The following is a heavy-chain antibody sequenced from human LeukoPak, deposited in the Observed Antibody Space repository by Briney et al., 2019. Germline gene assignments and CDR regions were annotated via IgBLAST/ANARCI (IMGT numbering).Heavy chain of an antibody. J-gene: IGHJ4*02. D-gene: IGHD6-6*01. CDR3: ASAEYSSSLNY. CDR1: GVTFSSYA. Sequence: ASVNVSRNASGVTFSSYAISWVRHAPGQGLEWMGGIIPIFGTANYAQKFQGRVTITTNASTSTAYMELSSLRSEDTAVYYCASAEYSSSLNYSGQGTLVTVSS. V-gene: IGHV1-69*05. CDR2: IIPIFGTA.